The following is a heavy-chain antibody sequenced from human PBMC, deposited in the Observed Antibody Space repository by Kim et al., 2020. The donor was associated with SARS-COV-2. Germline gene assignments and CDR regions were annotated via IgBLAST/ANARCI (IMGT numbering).Heavy chain of an antibody. J-gene: IGHJ2*01. CDR1: GGSISSGGYY. CDR2: IYYSGST. Sequence: SETLSLTCTVSGGSISSGGYYWSWIRQHPGKGLEWIGYIYYSGSTYYNPSLKSRGTISVDTSKNQFSLKLRSVTAADTAAYYCAREAPDTAMVTPWVGYFDLCGRGTLVTVSS. CDR3: AREAPDTAMVTPWVGYFDL. D-gene: IGHD5-18*01. V-gene: IGHV4-31*03.